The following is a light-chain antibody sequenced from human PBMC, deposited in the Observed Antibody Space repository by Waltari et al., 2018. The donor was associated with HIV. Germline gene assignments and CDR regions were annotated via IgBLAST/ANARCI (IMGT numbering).Light chain of an antibody. J-gene: IGKJ1*01. CDR1: QSVNSF. Sequence: IVLTQSPGTLSLSPGERATLSCRASQSVNSFLAWHQQKPGQAPRLLIYDASSRATGIPARFSGSESGTDFTLTISSLEPEDFAVYYCHQRSNWPQTFGQGTKVEIK. CDR3: HQRSNWPQT. V-gene: IGKV3-11*01. CDR2: DAS.